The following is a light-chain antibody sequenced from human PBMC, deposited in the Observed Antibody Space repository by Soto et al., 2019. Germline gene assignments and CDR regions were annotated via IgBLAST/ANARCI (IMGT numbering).Light chain of an antibody. CDR1: QSVNIN. CDR2: GAS. J-gene: IGKJ4*01. V-gene: IGKV3-15*01. Sequence: ETVLTQSPSTLSVSPGDRATLSCRASQSVNINLAWYQQKAGQPPRLLIYGASTRATGIPARFSGGGSGTEFTLPISSLQSADFAVYYCQQYNRWPPLTFGGGTKVEVK. CDR3: QQYNRWPPLT.